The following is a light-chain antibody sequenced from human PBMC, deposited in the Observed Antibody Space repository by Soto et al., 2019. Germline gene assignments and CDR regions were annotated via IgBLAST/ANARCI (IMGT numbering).Light chain of an antibody. CDR1: QSVSSY. V-gene: IGKV3-11*01. Sequence: EIVLTQSPATLSLSPGERATLSCRASQSVSSYLAWYQQKPGQAPRLLSYDASNRATGIPARFSGSGSGTDFTVTISSLEPEDFAGYSCQQRSNWPEWTFGQGTKVEIK. CDR2: DAS. J-gene: IGKJ1*01. CDR3: QQRSNWPEWT.